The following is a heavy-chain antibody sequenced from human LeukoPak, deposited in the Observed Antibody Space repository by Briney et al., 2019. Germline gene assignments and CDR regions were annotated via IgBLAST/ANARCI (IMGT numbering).Heavy chain of an antibody. V-gene: IGHV3-21*01. CDR3: ARGSSNIPARDNWFDP. CDR1: GFTFSSYE. J-gene: IGHJ5*02. Sequence: GGSLRLSCAASGFTFSSYEMNWVRQAPGKGLEWVSSISTSSSYIYYADSVKGRFTISRDNAKNSLYLQINSLRAEDTAVYYCARGSSNIPARDNWFDPWGQGTLVTVSS. D-gene: IGHD6-6*01. CDR2: ISTSSSYI.